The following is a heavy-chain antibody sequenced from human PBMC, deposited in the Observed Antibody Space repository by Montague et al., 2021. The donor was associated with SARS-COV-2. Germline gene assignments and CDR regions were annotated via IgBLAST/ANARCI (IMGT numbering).Heavy chain of an antibody. J-gene: IGHJ6*03. CDR1: GGSFSGCY. CDR3: ARGDIVVVPAAIGLLRQFYYYYYMDF. D-gene: IGHD2-2*01. Sequence: SETLSLTCAVYGGSFSGCYWSWISHPPGKGMGWIGEINNSGSNNYNPSLKSRVTISVETSKNQFSLKLSSVTAADTAVYYCARGDIVVVPAAIGLLRQFYYYYYMDFWGQGTTVTVSS. V-gene: IGHV4-34*01. CDR2: INNSGSN.